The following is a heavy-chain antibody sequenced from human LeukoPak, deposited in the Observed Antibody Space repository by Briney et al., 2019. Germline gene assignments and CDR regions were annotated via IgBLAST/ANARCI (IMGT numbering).Heavy chain of an antibody. J-gene: IGHJ5*02. V-gene: IGHV1-2*02. Sequence: ASVKVSCKASGYTFTGYYMHWVRQAPGQGLEWMGWINPNSGGTNYAQKFQGRVTMTRDTSISTAYMELSRLRSDDTAVYYCARDSDILTGYYNPYNWFDPWGQGTLVTASS. CDR2: INPNSGGT. CDR1: GYTFTGYY. CDR3: ARDSDILTGYYNPYNWFDP. D-gene: IGHD3-9*01.